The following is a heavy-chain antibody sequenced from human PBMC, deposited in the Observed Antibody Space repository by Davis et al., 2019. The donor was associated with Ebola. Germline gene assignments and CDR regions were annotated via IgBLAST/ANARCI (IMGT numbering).Heavy chain of an antibody. Sequence: GESLKISCAASGFTFTSYTMYWVRQAPGKGLEWVSALSGSGDTTYYADSVKGRFTISRGNSKNTLYLQVNSLRAEDTAVYYCAHGGSYSNPYHDAFDIWGQGTMVSVSS. CDR3: AHGGSYSNPYHDAFDI. D-gene: IGHD3-10*01. V-gene: IGHV3-23*01. J-gene: IGHJ3*02. CDR2: LSGSGDTT. CDR1: GFTFTSYT.